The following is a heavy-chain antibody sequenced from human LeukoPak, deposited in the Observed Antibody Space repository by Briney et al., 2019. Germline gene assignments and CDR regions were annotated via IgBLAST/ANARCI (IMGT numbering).Heavy chain of an antibody. J-gene: IGHJ4*02. CDR3: TRRGLAARPSGFDY. CDR2: INPSGGTT. Sequence: ASVKVSCKASGGTFSSYAISWVRQAPGQGPEWMGIINPSGGTTSYAQKFQGRVTMARDTSTTTVYVELSSLRYEDTAVYYCTRRGLAARPSGFDYWGPGTLVTVSS. D-gene: IGHD6-6*01. CDR1: GGTFSSYA. V-gene: IGHV1-46*01.